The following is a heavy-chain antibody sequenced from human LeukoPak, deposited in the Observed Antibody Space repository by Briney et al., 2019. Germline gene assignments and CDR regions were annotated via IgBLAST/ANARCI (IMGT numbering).Heavy chain of an antibody. CDR2: ISGSGGSI. CDR3: ASVRIAAADSY. Sequence: PGGSLRLSCAASGFTFSSYAMSWVRQAPGKGLEWVSAISGSGGSIYYADSVKGRFTISRDNAKNSLYLQMNSLRAEDTAVYYCASVRIAAADSYWGQGTLVTVSS. CDR1: GFTFSSYA. V-gene: IGHV3-23*01. J-gene: IGHJ4*02. D-gene: IGHD6-13*01.